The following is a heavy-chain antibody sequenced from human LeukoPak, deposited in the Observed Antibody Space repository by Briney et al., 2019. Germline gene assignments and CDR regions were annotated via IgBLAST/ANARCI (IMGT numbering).Heavy chain of an antibody. CDR2: ISSNSATT. CDR1: GFSFSTNS. CDR3: ATKAITIFGVVIISVDAFDI. D-gene: IGHD3-3*01. Sequence: GGSLRLSCAASGFSFSTNSMNWVRQVPGRGLEWISYISSNSATTYYADSVKGRFTISRDNAKNSLYLHMNSLRADDTAVYYCATKAITIFGVVIISVDAFDIWGQGTMVTVSS. J-gene: IGHJ3*02. V-gene: IGHV3-48*01.